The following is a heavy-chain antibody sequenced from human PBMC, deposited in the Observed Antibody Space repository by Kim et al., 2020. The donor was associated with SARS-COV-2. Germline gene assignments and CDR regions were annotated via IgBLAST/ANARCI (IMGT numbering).Heavy chain of an antibody. CDR2: FDPEDGET. CDR3: ATPPPGPGDYYYMDV. V-gene: IGHV1-24*01. J-gene: IGHJ6*03. Sequence: ASVKVSCKVSGYTLTELSMHWVRQAPGKGFEWMGGFDPEDGETIYSQKFQCRVTMTEDTSTDTSYMELSSLRSEDTAVYYCATPPPGPGDYYYMDVWGKGTTVTVSS. CDR1: GYTLTELS.